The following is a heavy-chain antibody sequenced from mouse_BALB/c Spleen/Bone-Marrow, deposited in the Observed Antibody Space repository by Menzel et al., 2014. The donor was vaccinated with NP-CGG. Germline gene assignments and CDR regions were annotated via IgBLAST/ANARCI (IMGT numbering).Heavy chain of an antibody. J-gene: IGHJ4*01. V-gene: IGHV1S81*02. D-gene: IGHD2-14*01. CDR1: GYTFTSYY. CDR3: TRREYYRYDRAMDC. Sequence: VQLQQAGAELEKPGASVKLSCKASGYTFTSYYMYWVKQRPGQGLEWIGEINPSNGGTNFNEKFKSKATLTVDKSSSTAYMQLSSLTSEDSAVYYCTRREYYRYDRAMDCWGQGTSVTVSS. CDR2: INPSNGGT.